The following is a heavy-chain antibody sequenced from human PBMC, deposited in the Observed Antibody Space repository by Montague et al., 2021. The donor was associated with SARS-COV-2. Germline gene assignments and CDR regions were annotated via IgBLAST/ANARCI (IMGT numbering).Heavy chain of an antibody. CDR1: GGSMNDYD. CDR3: ARGALGLPAAFNWFDP. CDR2: IYYTWST. Sequence: SETLSLTCTVSGGSMNDYDWTWLRQPPGQGQDLNWNIYYTWSTKNSSSXXIRVTMSVATYRKQTPLKLSPVAAADAAVYFCARGALGLPAAFNWFDPWGQGNLVTVSS. V-gene: IGHV4-59*01. J-gene: IGHJ5*02. D-gene: IGHD2-2*01.